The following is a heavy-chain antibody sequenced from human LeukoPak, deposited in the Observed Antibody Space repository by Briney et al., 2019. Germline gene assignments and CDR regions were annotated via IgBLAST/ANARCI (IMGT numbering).Heavy chain of an antibody. V-gene: IGHV1-2*02. J-gene: IGHJ4*02. CDR2: INPNSGGT. D-gene: IGHD3-10*01. Sequence: ASVKVSCKASGCTFTGYYMHWVRQAPGQGLEWMGWINPNSGGTNYAQKFQGRVTMTRDTSISTAYMELSRLRSDDTAVYYCAREVVEVRGVIHTTPFGYWGQGTLVTVSS. CDR1: GCTFTGYY. CDR3: AREVVEVRGVIHTTPFGY.